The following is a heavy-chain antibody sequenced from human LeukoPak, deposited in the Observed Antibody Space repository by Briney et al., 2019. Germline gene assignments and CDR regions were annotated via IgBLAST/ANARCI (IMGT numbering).Heavy chain of an antibody. CDR1: GYTFTAYY. J-gene: IGHJ4*02. CDR2: INPNSGGT. CDR3: ASESASYCSGGSCYPEGFDY. V-gene: IGHV1-2*02. Sequence: ASVKVSCKASGYTFTAYYMHWVRQAPGQGLEWMGWINPNSGGTNYAQKFQGRVTMTRDTSISTAYMELSRLRSDDTAVYYCASESASYCSGGSCYPEGFDYWGQGTLVTVSS. D-gene: IGHD2-15*01.